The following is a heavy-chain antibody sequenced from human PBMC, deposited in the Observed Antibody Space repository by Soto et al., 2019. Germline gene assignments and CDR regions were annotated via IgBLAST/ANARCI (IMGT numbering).Heavy chain of an antibody. Sequence: PGGSLRLSCAASGFTFSSYAMSWVRQAPGEGLEWVSAISGSGGSTYYTDSVKGRFTISRDNSKNTLYLQMNSLRAEDTAVYYCAKEYCSGGSCYLTVDYWGQGTLVTVSS. CDR1: GFTFSSYA. CDR3: AKEYCSGGSCYLTVDY. D-gene: IGHD2-15*01. J-gene: IGHJ4*02. V-gene: IGHV3-23*01. CDR2: ISGSGGST.